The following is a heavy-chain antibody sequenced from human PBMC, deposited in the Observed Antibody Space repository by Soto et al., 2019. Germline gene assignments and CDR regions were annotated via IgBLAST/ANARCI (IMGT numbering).Heavy chain of an antibody. J-gene: IGHJ3*02. D-gene: IGHD6-19*01. Sequence: ASVKVSCKASGGTFSSSAMNWLRQAPGQGPEWMGGIIPTFGTANYIEKFRGRDTITADTSTSTAYMEVSSLTSEDTAMYFCARSETAGHRGFDIWGQGTMVTVSS. V-gene: IGHV1-69*06. CDR1: GGTFSSSA. CDR3: ARSETAGHRGFDI. CDR2: IIPTFGTA.